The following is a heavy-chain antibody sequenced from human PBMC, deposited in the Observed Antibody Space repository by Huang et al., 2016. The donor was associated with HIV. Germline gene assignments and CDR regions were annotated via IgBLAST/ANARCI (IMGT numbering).Heavy chain of an antibody. CDR3: ARESAASRYFDY. Sequence: QVQLQESGPGLVKPSETLSLTCAVSGDSISSQYWSWIRQHPGKGLEWIGSIFYGGSTNYNPSLKSRVTMSVDTSKNRYSLTRTSVTAADTAVYYCARESAASRYFDYWGLGTLVAVSS. V-gene: IGHV4-59*11. CDR2: IFYGGST. J-gene: IGHJ4*02. CDR1: GDSISSQY.